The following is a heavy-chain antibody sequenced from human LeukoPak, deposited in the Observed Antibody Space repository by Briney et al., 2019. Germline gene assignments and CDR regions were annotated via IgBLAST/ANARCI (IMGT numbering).Heavy chain of an antibody. CDR1: GGSISSSSYY. D-gene: IGHD3-10*01. CDR2: IYYSGST. J-gene: IGHJ6*03. V-gene: IGHV4-39*02. Sequence: SETLSLTCTVSGGSISSSSYYWGWIRQPPGKGLEWIGSIYYSGSTYYNPSLKSRVTISVDTSKNQLSLKLSSVTAADTAVYYCARDGEILLWFGETDFDHYYYMDVWGKGTTVTVSS. CDR3: ARDGEILLWFGETDFDHYYYMDV.